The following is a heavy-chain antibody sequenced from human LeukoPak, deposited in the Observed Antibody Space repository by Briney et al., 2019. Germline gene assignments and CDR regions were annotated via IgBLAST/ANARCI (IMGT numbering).Heavy chain of an antibody. CDR3: ARDRCSGGSCYSGLDY. CDR2: ISSNGGST. J-gene: IGHJ4*02. V-gene: IGHV3-64*01. Sequence: GGSLRLSCAASGFTFSSYDMHWVRQAPGKGLEYVSAISSNGGSTYYANSVKGRFTISRDNSKNTLYLQMGSLRAEDMAVYYCARDRCSGGSCYSGLDYWGQGTLVTVSS. D-gene: IGHD2-15*01. CDR1: GFTFSSYD.